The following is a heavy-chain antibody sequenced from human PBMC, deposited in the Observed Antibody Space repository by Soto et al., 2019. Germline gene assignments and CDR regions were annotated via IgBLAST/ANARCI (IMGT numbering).Heavy chain of an antibody. V-gene: IGHV3-30-3*01. CDR3: ARDRDSNYVRVTGPFDY. CDR2: ISYDGSNK. J-gene: IGHJ4*02. CDR1: GFTFSSYA. Sequence: GGSLRLSCAASGFTFSSYAMHWVRQAPGKGLEWVAVISYDGSNKYYADSVKGRFTISRDNSKNTLYLQMNSLRAEDTAVYYCARDRDSNYVRVTGPFDYWGQGTLVTVSS. D-gene: IGHD4-4*01.